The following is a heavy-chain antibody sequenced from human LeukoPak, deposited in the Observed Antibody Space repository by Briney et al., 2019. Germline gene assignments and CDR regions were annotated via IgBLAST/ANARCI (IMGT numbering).Heavy chain of an antibody. CDR2: ISYDGSNQ. Sequence: GGSLRLSCAASGFTFSSYTMHWVRQPRGKGLEWVALISYDGSNQYYADSVKGGFTVSRYNSKNTLYVQMNSLRAEDTAVYYCARDPYSGGYGDYYYYYMDVWGKGTTVTISS. CDR1: GFTFSSYT. D-gene: IGHD1-26*01. V-gene: IGHV3-30*04. CDR3: ARDPYSGGYGDYYYYYMDV. J-gene: IGHJ6*03.